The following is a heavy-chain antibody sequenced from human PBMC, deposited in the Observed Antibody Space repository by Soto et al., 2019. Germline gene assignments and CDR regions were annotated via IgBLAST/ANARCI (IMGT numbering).Heavy chain of an antibody. Sequence: EVQLVESGGGLVQPGGSLRLSCAASGFTFSSYWMSWVRQAPGKGLEWVANIKEDESEKYYVDSVKGRFTSSRDNAKNSLYLQMNSLRADDTAVYYCATVMGYCSGGSCFPFDYWGQGTLVTVSS. CDR2: IKEDESEK. J-gene: IGHJ4*02. V-gene: IGHV3-7*01. D-gene: IGHD2-15*01. CDR3: ATVMGYCSGGSCFPFDY. CDR1: GFTFSSYW.